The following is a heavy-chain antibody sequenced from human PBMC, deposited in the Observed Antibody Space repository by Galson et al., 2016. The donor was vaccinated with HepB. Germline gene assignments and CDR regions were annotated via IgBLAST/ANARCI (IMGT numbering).Heavy chain of an antibody. D-gene: IGHD2-8*02. Sequence: SVKVSCKASGYSFAAYGISWVRQAPGQGLEWMGWISAYNGNTNYGQKFQDRVTMTIETSMSTAYMEMRSLRSDDTAVYYCARGLVWSYFDFWGRGTPVTVSS. CDR3: ARGLVWSYFDF. V-gene: IGHV1-18*01. CDR1: GYSFAAYG. J-gene: IGHJ2*01. CDR2: ISAYNGNT.